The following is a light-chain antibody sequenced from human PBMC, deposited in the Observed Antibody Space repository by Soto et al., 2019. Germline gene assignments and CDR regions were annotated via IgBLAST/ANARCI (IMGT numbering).Light chain of an antibody. J-gene: IGKJ4*01. CDR2: WAS. Sequence: DIVMTQSPDSLAVSLGETATINCKSSQSILYSSNNKNYLTWYQQKPGQPPKLLIYWASTRASAVPDRFSGSGSGTDFTLTISRLQAEDVAVYYCQQYYSSPLTFGGGTKVEIK. V-gene: IGKV4-1*01. CDR3: QQYYSSPLT. CDR1: QSILYSSNNKNY.